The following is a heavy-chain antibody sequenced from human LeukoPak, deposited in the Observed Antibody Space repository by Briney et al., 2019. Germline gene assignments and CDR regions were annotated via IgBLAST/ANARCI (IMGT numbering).Heavy chain of an antibody. D-gene: IGHD1-26*01. CDR2: ISHEGSAK. CDR1: GFSFGSYG. V-gene: IGHV3-30*18. J-gene: IGHJ4*02. CDR3: AKDLGYSGSSYFDY. Sequence: GGSLRLSCAASGFSFGSYGIHWVRQAPGKGLEWVAVISHEGSAKYHADSVKGRFTISRDNSKNTLYLQMNSLRAEDTAVYYCAKDLGYSGSSYFDYWGQGTLVTVSS.